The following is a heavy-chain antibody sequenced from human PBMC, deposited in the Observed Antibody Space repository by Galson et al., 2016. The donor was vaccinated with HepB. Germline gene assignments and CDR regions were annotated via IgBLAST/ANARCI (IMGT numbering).Heavy chain of an antibody. V-gene: IGHV2-5*02. CDR3: VHRFGGRDYEY. CDR2: IYWDNDQ. Sequence: PALVQPTQTLTLTCTFSGFSLSTSAMAVGWIRQPPGKALEWLALIYWDNDQRYSPSLERRLSISKDTSRNQVVLTMTNIDPVDTATYYCVHRFGGRDYEYWGQGILVTVSS. CDR1: GFSLSTSAMA. J-gene: IGHJ4*02. D-gene: IGHD4-23*01.